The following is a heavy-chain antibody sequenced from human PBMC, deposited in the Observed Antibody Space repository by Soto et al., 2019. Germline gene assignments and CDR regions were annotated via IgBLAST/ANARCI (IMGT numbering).Heavy chain of an antibody. CDR1: GGSFSGYY. Sequence: QVQLQQWGAGPLRPLETLSLTCGVSGGSFSGYYWAWIRQSPGKGLEWLGEINDRGSINDNPSLKSRVSISVDTSKNHYSLNLRSVTAADTAVYYCVRESDDILTGPPWVWYFDLWGRGTLVTVSS. CDR3: VRESDDILTGPPWVWYFDL. J-gene: IGHJ2*01. D-gene: IGHD3-9*01. CDR2: INDRGSI. V-gene: IGHV4-34*01.